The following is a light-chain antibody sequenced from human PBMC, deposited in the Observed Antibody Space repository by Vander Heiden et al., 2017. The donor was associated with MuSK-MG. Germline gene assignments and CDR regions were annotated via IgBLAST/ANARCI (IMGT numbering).Light chain of an antibody. CDR2: DVT. J-gene: IGLJ2*01. CDR1: SSDVGAYNY. V-gene: IGLV2-11*01. Sequence: QSALTQPRSVSGSPGQSVTLSCSGTSSDVGAYNYVSWYQHHPDNAHTLMIYDVTKRPSGVPDRFSGSKSGNTASLTISGLQAEDEADYYCCSFAGSFVVFGGGTKLTVL. CDR3: CSFAGSFVV.